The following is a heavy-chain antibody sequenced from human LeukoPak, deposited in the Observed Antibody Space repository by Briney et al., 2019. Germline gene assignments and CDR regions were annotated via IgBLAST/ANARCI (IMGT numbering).Heavy chain of an antibody. CDR2: INTNTGNP. CDR1: GYIFTNYV. Sequence: ASVKVSCKASGYIFTNYVLHWVRQAPGQGLEWMGWINTNTGNPTYAQGFTGRFVFSLDTSVSTAYLQISSLKADDTAMYYCARGDYDTLGYQTRWGQGTLVTVSS. D-gene: IGHD3-22*01. J-gene: IGHJ4*02. V-gene: IGHV7-4-1*02. CDR3: ARGDYDTLGYQTR.